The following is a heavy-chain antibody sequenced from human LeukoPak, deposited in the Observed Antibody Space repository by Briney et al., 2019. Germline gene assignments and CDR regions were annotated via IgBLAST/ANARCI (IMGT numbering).Heavy chain of an antibody. V-gene: IGHV3-23*01. D-gene: IGHD3-10*02. Sequence: GGSLRLSCAASGFTFSSYAMSWVRQAPGKGLEWVSAISGSGGSTYYADSVKGRFTISRDNSKNTVHLQMSSLRVEDTSVYYCAREISMFVNAFDLWGQGTLVTVTS. J-gene: IGHJ3*01. CDR1: GFTFSSYA. CDR3: AREISMFVNAFDL. CDR2: ISGSGGST.